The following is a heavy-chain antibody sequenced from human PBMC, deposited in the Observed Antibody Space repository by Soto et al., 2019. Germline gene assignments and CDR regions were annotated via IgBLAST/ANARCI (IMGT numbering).Heavy chain of an antibody. D-gene: IGHD4-17*01. CDR1: GGSISSGLSS. CDR3: AREVGDFVGXXIDN. CDR2: IYHSGSS. Sequence: LQLQESGSGLVKPSQTLSLTCTVSGGSISSGLSSWSWIRQPPGKGLEWIGYIYHSGSSSYNPSLKSRVTISIDKSKNHFSLNLTSVTAADTAVYYCAREVGDFVGXXIDNWGQXTLVTV. J-gene: IGHJ4*02. V-gene: IGHV4-30-2*01.